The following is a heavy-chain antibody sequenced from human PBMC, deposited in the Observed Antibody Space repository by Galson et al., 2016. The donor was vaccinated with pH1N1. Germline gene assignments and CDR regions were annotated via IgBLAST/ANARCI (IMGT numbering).Heavy chain of an antibody. CDR2: IDWDDDK. V-gene: IGHV2-70*01. D-gene: IGHD3-16*01. CDR3: ASERRIRDLGVGNWFDP. Sequence: PALVKPTQTLTLTCTFSGFSLSTSGMCVSWIRQPPGKALEWLALIDWDDDKYYSTSLKPSLTISKYTSKNQVVLTMTNMDHGDKSKYYCASERRIRDLGVGNWFDPWGQGTLVTVSS. J-gene: IGHJ5*02. CDR1: GFSLSTSGMC.